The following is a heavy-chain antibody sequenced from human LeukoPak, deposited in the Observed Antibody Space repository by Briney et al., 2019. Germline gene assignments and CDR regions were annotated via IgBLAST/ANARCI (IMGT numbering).Heavy chain of an antibody. CDR3: AARSGYYSS. D-gene: IGHD3-22*01. J-gene: IGHJ4*02. Sequence: GGSLRLSCAASGFTFSSYAMSWVRQAPGKGLEWVSSISGSGGTTNHADSVKGRFTFSRENSKNTMFLQMNSLRAEDTAVYYCAARSGYYSSWGQGTLVTVSS. V-gene: IGHV3-23*01. CDR1: GFTFSSYA. CDR2: ISGSGGTT.